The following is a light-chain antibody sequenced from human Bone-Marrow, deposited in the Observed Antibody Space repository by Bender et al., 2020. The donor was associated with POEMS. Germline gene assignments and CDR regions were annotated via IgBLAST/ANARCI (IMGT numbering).Light chain of an antibody. V-gene: IGLV1-44*01. Sequence: QSVLTQPPSASGTPGQRVTISCSGSNSNLGSNTVNWFQQLPGTAPKLLIYSNNQRPSGVPDRFSGSKSGTSASLAISALRSEDEADYYCAAWDDSLDGPAFFGGGTKLTVL. J-gene: IGLJ2*01. CDR1: NSNLGSNT. CDR2: SNN. CDR3: AAWDDSLDGPAF.